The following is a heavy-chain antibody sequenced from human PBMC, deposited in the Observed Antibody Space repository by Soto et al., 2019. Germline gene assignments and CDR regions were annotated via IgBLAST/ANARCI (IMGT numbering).Heavy chain of an antibody. CDR2: IWYDGSNK. V-gene: IGHV3-33*01. CDR1: GFTFSSYG. Sequence: QVQLVESGGGVVQPGRSLRLSCAASGFTFSSYGMHWVRQAPGKGLEWVAVIWYDGSNKYYADSVKGRFTISRDNSKNTLYLEMNSLRAEDTAVYYCARDRISGSYYGSAFDIWGQGTMVTVSS. J-gene: IGHJ3*02. CDR3: ARDRISGSYYGSAFDI. D-gene: IGHD1-26*01.